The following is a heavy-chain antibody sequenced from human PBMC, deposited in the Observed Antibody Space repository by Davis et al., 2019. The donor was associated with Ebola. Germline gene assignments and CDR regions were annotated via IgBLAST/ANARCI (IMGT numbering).Heavy chain of an antibody. J-gene: IGHJ5*02. CDR2: ISSSSSYI. D-gene: IGHD6-19*01. CDR1: GFTFSSYS. V-gene: IGHV3-21*01. CDR3: ARDWSTVAGPSNWFDP. Sequence: GESLKISCAASGFTFSSYSMNWVRQAPGKGLEWVSSISSSSSYIYYADSVKGRFTISRDNAKNSLNLQMNSLRAEDTAVYYCARDWSTVAGPSNWFDPWGQGTLVTVSS.